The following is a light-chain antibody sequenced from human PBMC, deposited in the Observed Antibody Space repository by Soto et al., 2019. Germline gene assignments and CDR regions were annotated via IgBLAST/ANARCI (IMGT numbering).Light chain of an antibody. CDR2: AAS. CDR1: QGISSY. J-gene: IGKJ4*01. Sequence: IQLTQSPSSLSASVGDRVTITCRASQGISSYLAWYQQKPGKAPKLLIYAASTVQSGVPSRFGGSGSGTDFTLTISSLQADDVASYCRQQINRYPSFGGGTKVEIK. V-gene: IGKV1-9*01. CDR3: QQINRYPS.